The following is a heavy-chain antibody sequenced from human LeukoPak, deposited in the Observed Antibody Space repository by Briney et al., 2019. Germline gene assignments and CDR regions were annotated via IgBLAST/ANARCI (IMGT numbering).Heavy chain of an antibody. CDR1: GGSISSSSYY. CDR2: IYYSGNT. V-gene: IGHV4-39*07. CDR3: ARVGFTAVEGFDI. D-gene: IGHD6-19*01. J-gene: IGHJ3*02. Sequence: SETLSLTCTVSGGSISSSSYYWGWIRQPPGEGLEWIGSIYYSGNTYYNPSLKSRLTISVDTSKNQFSLKLSSVTAADTAVYYCARVGFTAVEGFDIWGQGTMVTVSS.